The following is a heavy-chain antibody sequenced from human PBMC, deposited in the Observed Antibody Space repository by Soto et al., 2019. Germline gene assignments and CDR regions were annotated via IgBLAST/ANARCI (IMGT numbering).Heavy chain of an antibody. V-gene: IGHV3-66*01. CDR1: GVTVSNNY. CDR3: ARDTDGDY. CDR2: IYSGGRT. Sequence: EVQLVESGCGLVQPGGSLRLSCAASGVTVSNNYMSWVRQAPGKGLEWVSVIYSGGRTYYADSVKGRFIISRDSSKNTLYLQMNSLRAEDTVVYYCARDTDGDYRGQGTLVTVSS. J-gene: IGHJ4*02. D-gene: IGHD4-4*01.